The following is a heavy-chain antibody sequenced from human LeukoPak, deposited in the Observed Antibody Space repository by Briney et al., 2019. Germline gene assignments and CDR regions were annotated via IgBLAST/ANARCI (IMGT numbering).Heavy chain of an antibody. CDR1: GYSFTSYW. Sequence: GESLKTSCKGSGYSFTSYWIGRVRQMPGKGLELMGIIYPGDSETRYSPSFQGQVTISADKSISTAYLQWSSLKASDTAMYYCASRSESSEYFQHWGQGTLVTVSS. V-gene: IGHV5-51*01. D-gene: IGHD3-10*01. J-gene: IGHJ1*01. CDR3: ASRSESSEYFQH. CDR2: IYPGDSET.